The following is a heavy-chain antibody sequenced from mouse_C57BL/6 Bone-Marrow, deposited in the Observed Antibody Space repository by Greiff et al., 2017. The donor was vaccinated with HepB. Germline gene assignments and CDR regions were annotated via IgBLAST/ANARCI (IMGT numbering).Heavy chain of an antibody. Sequence: EVQLQESGGGLVKPGGSLKLSCAASGFTFSSYAMSWVRQTPEKRLECVATISDGGSYTYYPDNVKGRFTISRDNAKNNLYLQMSHLKSEDTAMYYCARDVVYAMDYWGQGTSVTVSS. CDR2: ISDGGSYT. CDR3: ARDVVYAMDY. J-gene: IGHJ4*01. CDR1: GFTFSSYA. V-gene: IGHV5-4*01. D-gene: IGHD1-1*02.